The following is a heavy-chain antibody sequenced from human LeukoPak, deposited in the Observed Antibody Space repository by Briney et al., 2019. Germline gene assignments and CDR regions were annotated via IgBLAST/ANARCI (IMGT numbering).Heavy chain of an antibody. J-gene: IGHJ3*02. V-gene: IGHV1-45*02. CDR3: ARFNMQTNAFDI. D-gene: IGHD1/OR15-1a*01. CDR2: ITPFNGNT. Sequence: GSSVKVSCKASGYTFTYRYLHWVRQAPGRALEWMGWITPFNGNTNYAQKFQDRVTITRDRSMSTAYMELSSLRSEDTAMYYCARFNMQTNAFDIWGQGTMVTVSS. CDR1: GYTFTYRY.